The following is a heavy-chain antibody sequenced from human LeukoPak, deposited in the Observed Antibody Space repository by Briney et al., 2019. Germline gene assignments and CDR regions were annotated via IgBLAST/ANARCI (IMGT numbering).Heavy chain of an antibody. CDR2: IKSKTDGGTT. Sequence: PGGSLRLSCAASGFTFSSYAMSWVRQAPGKGLEWVGRIKSKTDGGTTDYAAPVKGRFTISRDDSKNTLYLQMNSLKTEDTAVYYCTTGLGDYVPFDYWGQGTLVTVSS. V-gene: IGHV3-15*01. CDR3: TTGLGDYVPFDY. J-gene: IGHJ4*02. D-gene: IGHD4-17*01. CDR1: GFTFSSYA.